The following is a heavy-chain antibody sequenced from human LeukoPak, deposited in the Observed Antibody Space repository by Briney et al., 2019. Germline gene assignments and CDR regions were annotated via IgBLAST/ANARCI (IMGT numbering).Heavy chain of an antibody. CDR2: INPNNGGT. CDR3: ARGVWGVNYYYYYYMDV. CDR1: EDTFTGYY. V-gene: IGHV1-2*02. D-gene: IGHD3-16*01. J-gene: IGHJ6*03. Sequence: ASVKVSCKASEDTFTGYYMHWVRQAPGQGLEWMGWINPNNGGTNYAQKFQGRVTMTRDTSIRTAYMELSSLRSEDTAVYYCARGVWGVNYYYYYYMDVWGKGTTVTVSS.